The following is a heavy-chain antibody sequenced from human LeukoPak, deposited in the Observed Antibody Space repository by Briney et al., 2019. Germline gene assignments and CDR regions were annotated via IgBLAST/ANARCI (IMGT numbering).Heavy chain of an antibody. Sequence: GASVTVSFKASGYTFTNLWRHWLRQAPGQRLEEMGWVIPESGDTNYGQRLKGRVNMTRNTSISIVYLELISLTSDDTAVYYCARGGPHHGSDYWGQGSLVTVSS. V-gene: IGHV1-2*02. J-gene: IGHJ4*02. CDR1: GYTFTNLW. CDR2: VIPESGDT. CDR3: ARGGPHHGSDY. D-gene: IGHD1-14*01.